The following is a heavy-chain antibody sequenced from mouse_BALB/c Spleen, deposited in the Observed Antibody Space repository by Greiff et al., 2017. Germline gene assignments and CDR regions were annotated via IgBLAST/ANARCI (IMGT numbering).Heavy chain of an antibody. V-gene: IGHV1S29*02. Sequence: EVQRVESGPELVKPGASVKISCKASGYTFTDYNMHWVKQSHGKSLEWIGYIYPYNGGTGYNQKFKSKATLTVDNSSSTAYMELRSLTSEDSAVYYCARNRYDSFAYWGQGTLVTVSA. D-gene: IGHD2-14*01. J-gene: IGHJ3*01. CDR1: GYTFTDYN. CDR3: ARNRYDSFAY. CDR2: IYPYNGGT.